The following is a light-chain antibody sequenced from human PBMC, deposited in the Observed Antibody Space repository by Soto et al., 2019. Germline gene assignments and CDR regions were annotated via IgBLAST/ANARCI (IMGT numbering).Light chain of an antibody. V-gene: IGKV3-11*01. J-gene: IGKJ5*01. CDR2: DAS. CDR3: QQRSNWPIT. Sequence: EILFTQSPATLSLSPGERATLSCRASQSVSSYLAWYQQKPGQPPRLLIYDASNRATGIPARFSGSGSGTDFTLTISRLEPEDFAVYYCQQRSNWPITFGQGTRLEIK. CDR1: QSVSSY.